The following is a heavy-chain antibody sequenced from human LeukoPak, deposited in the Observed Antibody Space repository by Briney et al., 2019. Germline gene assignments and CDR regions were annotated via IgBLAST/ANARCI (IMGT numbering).Heavy chain of an antibody. CDR1: GGSFSGYY. CDR3: ARGSGIAAAGTRDFDY. D-gene: IGHD6-13*01. J-gene: IGHJ4*02. V-gene: IGHV4-34*01. CDR2: INHSGST. Sequence: SETLSLTCAVYGGSFSGYYWSWIRQPPGKELEWIGEINHSGSTNYNPSLKSRVTISVDTSKNQFSLKLSSVTAADTAVYYCARGSGIAAAGTRDFDYWGQGTLVTVSS.